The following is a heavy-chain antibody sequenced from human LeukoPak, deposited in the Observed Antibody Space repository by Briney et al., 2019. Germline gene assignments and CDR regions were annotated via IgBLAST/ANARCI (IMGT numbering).Heavy chain of an antibody. CDR1: GGSISSSSYY. Sequence: SETLSLTCTVSGGSISSSSYYWGWIRQPPGKGLEWIGSIYYSGSTYYNPSLKSRVTISVDTSKNQFSLKLSSVTAADTAVYYCARYWALPAGDAFDIWGQGTMVTVSS. V-gene: IGHV4-39*07. J-gene: IGHJ3*02. CDR3: ARYWALPAGDAFDI. D-gene: IGHD2-2*01. CDR2: IYYSGST.